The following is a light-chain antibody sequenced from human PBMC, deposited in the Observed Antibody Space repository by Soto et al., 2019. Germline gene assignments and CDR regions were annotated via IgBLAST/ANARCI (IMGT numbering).Light chain of an antibody. J-gene: IGLJ1*01. V-gene: IGLV1-44*01. CDR2: ANN. CDR1: SSNIGRNT. Sequence: QSVLTQPASASGTPRQRVTISGSGSSSNIGRNTVNWYQQFPGTAPKLLIHANNLRPPGVPDRFSGSKSGTSASLAITGLHSEDDADYYCAAWDDSLNEYVFGTVTKRTVL. CDR3: AAWDDSLNEYV.